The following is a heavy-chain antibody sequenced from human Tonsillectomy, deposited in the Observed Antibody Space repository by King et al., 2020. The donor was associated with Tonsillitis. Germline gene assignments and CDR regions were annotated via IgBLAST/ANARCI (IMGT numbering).Heavy chain of an antibody. CDR2: IGTAGDT. CDR1: GFTFSNYD. Sequence: VQLVESGGGLVQPGGSLRLSCAASGFTFSNYDMHWVRQATGKGLEWVSAIGTAGDTYYPGSVKGRFTISRDNAKNSLYLQMNNLRAGDTAVYYCARAGPNWGRDYFYGLDVWGQGTTVTVSS. J-gene: IGHJ6*02. V-gene: IGHV3-13*01. D-gene: IGHD7-27*01. CDR3: ARAGPNWGRDYFYGLDV.